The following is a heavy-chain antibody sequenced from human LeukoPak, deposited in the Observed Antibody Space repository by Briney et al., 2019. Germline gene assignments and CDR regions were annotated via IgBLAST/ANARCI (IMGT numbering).Heavy chain of an antibody. Sequence: GGSLRLSCAASGFTFSSYAMSWVRQAPGKGLEWVSSISSSSSYIYYADSVKGRFTISRDNAKNSLYLQMNSLRAEDTAVYYCARVPVGYDFWSGYFTDAFDIWGQGTMVTVSS. CDR2: ISSSSSYI. V-gene: IGHV3-21*01. CDR1: GFTFSSYA. D-gene: IGHD3-3*01. CDR3: ARVPVGYDFWSGYFTDAFDI. J-gene: IGHJ3*02.